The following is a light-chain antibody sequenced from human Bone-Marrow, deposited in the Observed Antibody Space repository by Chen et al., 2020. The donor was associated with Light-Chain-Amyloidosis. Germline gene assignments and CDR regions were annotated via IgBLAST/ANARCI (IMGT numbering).Light chain of an antibody. CDR2: EVT. J-gene: IGLJ1*01. V-gene: IGLV2-14*01. CDR3: SSYTITNTLV. Sequence: QSALTQPASVSGSPGQSTTIPRTGTSSDVGGDNHVSWYQQHPDKAPKLMIYEVTNRPSWVPDRFSGSKSDNTASLTISGLQTEDEADYFCSSYTITNTLVFGSGTRVTVL. CDR1: SSDVGGDNH.